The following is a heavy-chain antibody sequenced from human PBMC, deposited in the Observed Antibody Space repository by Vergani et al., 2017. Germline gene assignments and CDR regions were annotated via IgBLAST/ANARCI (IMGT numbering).Heavy chain of an antibody. V-gene: IGHV3-33*06. CDR3: AKEFYDSSGYYYDWFDP. CDR1: GFTFSSYG. CDR2: IWYDGSNK. D-gene: IGHD3-22*01. Sequence: QVQLVESGGGVVQPGRSLRLSCAASGFTFSSYGMHWVRQAPGKGLEWVAVIWYDGSNKYYADSVKGRFTISRDNSKNTLYLQMNSLRAEDTAVYYCAKEFYDSSGYYYDWFDPWGQGTLVTVSS. J-gene: IGHJ5*02.